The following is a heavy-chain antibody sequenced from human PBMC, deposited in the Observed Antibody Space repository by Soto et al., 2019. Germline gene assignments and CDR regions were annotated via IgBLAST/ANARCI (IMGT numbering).Heavy chain of an antibody. CDR3: AKATGTLRSRNCDY. Sequence: SETLSLTCTVSGGSISTVGHYWTWIRQPPGKGLEWIGSIYHTGSTYYSKSLRSRLTMSVDTSKSQFSLRLSSVTAADTAVYYCAKATGTLRSRNCDYWGQGSLVTAPQ. J-gene: IGHJ4*02. V-gene: IGHV4-31*03. D-gene: IGHD1-1*01. CDR2: IYHTGST. CDR1: GGSISTVGHY.